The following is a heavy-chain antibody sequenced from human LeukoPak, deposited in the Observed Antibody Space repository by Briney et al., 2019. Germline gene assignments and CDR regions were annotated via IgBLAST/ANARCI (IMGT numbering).Heavy chain of an antibody. J-gene: IGHJ5*02. D-gene: IGHD4-17*01. CDR3: ARALEDYGEDWFDP. Sequence: ASVKVSCKASGGTFSSYAISWVRQAPGQGLEWMGGIIPIFGTANYTQKFQGRVTITADESTSTAYMELSSLRSEDTAVYYCARALEDYGEDWFDPWGQGTLVTVSS. V-gene: IGHV1-69*13. CDR1: GGTFSSYA. CDR2: IIPIFGTA.